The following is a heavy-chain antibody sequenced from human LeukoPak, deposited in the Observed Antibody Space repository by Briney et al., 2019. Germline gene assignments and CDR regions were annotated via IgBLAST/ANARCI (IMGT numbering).Heavy chain of an antibody. D-gene: IGHD3-10*01. CDR1: GYTFTSYY. J-gene: IGHJ3*02. V-gene: IGHV1-46*01. CDR2: INPSGGST. Sequence: ASVKVSCKASGYTFTSYYMHWVRQAPGQGLEWMGIINPSGGSTSYAQKFQGRVTMTRDTSTSTVYMELSSLRSEDTAVYYCASWAMVRGVRNAFDIWGQGTMVTVSS. CDR3: ASWAMVRGVRNAFDI.